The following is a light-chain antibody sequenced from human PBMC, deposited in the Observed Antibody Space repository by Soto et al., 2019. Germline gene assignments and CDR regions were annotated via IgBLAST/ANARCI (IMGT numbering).Light chain of an antibody. J-gene: IGKJ4*01. Sequence: DIQMTQSASSLSASVGDRFTITFRASQGISNYLAWYQQKPGKVPKLLIYAASTLQSGVPSRFSGSGSGTDFTLTISSLQPEDVATYYCQKYNSAPLTFGGGTKVDIK. CDR1: QGISNY. CDR3: QKYNSAPLT. V-gene: IGKV1-27*01. CDR2: AAS.